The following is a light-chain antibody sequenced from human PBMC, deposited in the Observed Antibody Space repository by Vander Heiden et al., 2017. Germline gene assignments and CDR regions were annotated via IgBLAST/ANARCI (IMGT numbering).Light chain of an antibody. CDR1: ETVSNKY. J-gene: IGKJ2*01. V-gene: IGKV3-20*01. CDR3: QQDGRSPNI. CDR2: DAS. Sequence: IVLTQSPGTLSLSSGERATLSCRASETVSNKYLAWSQQKLGQAPSLLIYDASTRATGIPDRFSGSGSGTDFTLTISRLEPEDFAVYYCQQDGRSPNIFGQGTKLEI.